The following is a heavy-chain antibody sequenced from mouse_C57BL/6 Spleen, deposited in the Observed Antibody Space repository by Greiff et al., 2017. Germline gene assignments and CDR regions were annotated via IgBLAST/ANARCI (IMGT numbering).Heavy chain of an antibody. CDR2: IYPGDGDT. CDR3: ARRAIYYYGSSYFDY. J-gene: IGHJ2*01. Sequence: QVQLQQSGPELVKPGASVKISCKASGYAFSSSWMNWVKQRPGKGLEWIGRIYPGDGDTNYNGKFKGKATLTADKSSSTAYMQLSSLISEDSAVYFCARRAIYYYGSSYFDYWGQGTTLTVSS. D-gene: IGHD1-1*01. CDR1: GYAFSSSW. V-gene: IGHV1-82*01.